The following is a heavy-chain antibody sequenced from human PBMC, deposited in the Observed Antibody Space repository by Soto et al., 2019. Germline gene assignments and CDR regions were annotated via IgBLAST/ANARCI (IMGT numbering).Heavy chain of an antibody. J-gene: IGHJ5*02. V-gene: IGHV1-3*01. Sequence: QVQLVQSGAEVKKPGASVKVSCKASGYTFTSYAMHWVRQAPGQRLEWMGWINAGNGNTKYSQKFQGRVTITRDTSASTAYMELSCLRSEDTAAYYCARLVVVVAAKEDWFDPWGQGTLVTVSS. CDR1: GYTFTSYA. CDR2: INAGNGNT. CDR3: ARLVVVVAAKEDWFDP. D-gene: IGHD2-15*01.